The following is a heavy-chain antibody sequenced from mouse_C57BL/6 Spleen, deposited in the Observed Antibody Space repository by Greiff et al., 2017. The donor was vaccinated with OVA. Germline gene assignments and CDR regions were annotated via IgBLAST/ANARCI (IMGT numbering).Heavy chain of an antibody. Sequence: DVKLQESGGGLVQPGGSMKLSCVASGFTFSNYWMNWVRQSPEKGLEWVAQIRLKSDNYATHYAESVKGRFTISRDDSKSSVYLQMNNLRAEDTGIYYCTYGSPFAYWGQGTLVTVSA. V-gene: IGHV6-3*01. J-gene: IGHJ3*01. CDR3: TYGSPFAY. CDR1: GFTFSNYW. CDR2: IRLKSDNYAT. D-gene: IGHD1-1*01.